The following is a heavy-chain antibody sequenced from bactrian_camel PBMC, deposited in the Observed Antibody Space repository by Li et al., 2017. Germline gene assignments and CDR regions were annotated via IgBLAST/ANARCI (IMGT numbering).Heavy chain of an antibody. D-gene: IGHD4*01. CDR2: IDVDGAIR. Sequence: QLVESGGGTAEPGGSLRLSCVATGFTLGRYCLGWYRQVSEIGREGVADIDVDGAIRYTDSVKGRFTLSKDDAQNTLNLQMNSLKPEDTAAYYCARYLSDYLTVAYWGQGTQVTVS. V-gene: IGHV3S1*01. CDR3: ARYLSDYLTVAY. J-gene: IGHJ4*01. CDR1: GFTLGRYC.